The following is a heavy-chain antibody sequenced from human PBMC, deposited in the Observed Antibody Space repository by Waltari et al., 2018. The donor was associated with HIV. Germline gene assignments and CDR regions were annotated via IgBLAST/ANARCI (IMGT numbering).Heavy chain of an antibody. CDR2: IYSSGNT. CDR3: ARVDYNSFYYYYYMDV. V-gene: IGHV4-59*01. D-gene: IGHD4-4*01. J-gene: IGHJ6*03. CDR1: GGSIGSYY. Sequence: QVQLQESGPGLVKPSETLSLTCTVSGGSIGSYYWSWIRQPPGTGLAWIGSIYSSGNTNYNASRKGRVTISVDTSKNQFSLNLSSVTAADTAVYYCARVDYNSFYYYYYMDVWGKGTTVTVSS.